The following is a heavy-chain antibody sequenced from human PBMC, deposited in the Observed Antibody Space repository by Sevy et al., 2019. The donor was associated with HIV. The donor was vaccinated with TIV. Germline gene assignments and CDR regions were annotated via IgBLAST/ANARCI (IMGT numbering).Heavy chain of an antibody. CDR2: IIPIFGTA. V-gene: IGHV1-69*13. J-gene: IGHJ3*02. Sequence: ASVKVSCKASGGTFSSYAISWVRQAPGQGLEWMGGIIPIFGTANYAQKFQGRVTITADESTSTAYMELSSLRSEDTAVYYCARPDGGRDGYNHDALDIWGQGTMVTVSS. CDR1: GGTFSSYA. D-gene: IGHD5-12*01. CDR3: ARPDGGRDGYNHDALDI.